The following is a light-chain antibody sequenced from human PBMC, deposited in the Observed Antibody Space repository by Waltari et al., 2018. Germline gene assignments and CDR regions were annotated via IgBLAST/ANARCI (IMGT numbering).Light chain of an antibody. Sequence: QSALTQPASVSGSPGQSITISCTGPSSDVGGYNSVSWYQPHPGKAPKLMIYDVSNRPSGVSNRFSGSKSGNTASLTISGLQAEDEADYYCSSYTSSSTQVFGGGTKLTVL. CDR3: SSYTSSSTQV. J-gene: IGLJ3*02. V-gene: IGLV2-14*03. CDR1: SSDVGGYNS. CDR2: DVS.